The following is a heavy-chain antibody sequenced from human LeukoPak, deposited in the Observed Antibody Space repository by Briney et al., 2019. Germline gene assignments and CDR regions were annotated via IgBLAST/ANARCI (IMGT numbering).Heavy chain of an antibody. Sequence: ASVKVSCKASGYTFTSYDINWVRQATGQGLEWMGWMNPNSGNTGYAQKLQGRVTMTRNTSISTAYMELSSLRSEDTAVYYCARERVGLPYYYYGMDVWGQGTTVTVSS. CDR2: MNPNSGNT. J-gene: IGHJ6*02. D-gene: IGHD1-26*01. CDR1: GYTFTSYD. CDR3: ARERVGLPYYYYGMDV. V-gene: IGHV1-8*01.